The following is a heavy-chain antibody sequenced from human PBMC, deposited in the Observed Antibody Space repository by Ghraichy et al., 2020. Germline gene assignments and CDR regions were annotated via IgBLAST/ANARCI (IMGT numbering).Heavy chain of an antibody. J-gene: IGHJ3*02. V-gene: IGHV3-23*01. Sequence: GGSLRLSCAASGFTFSSYAMSWVRQAPGKGLEWVSAISGSGGSTYYADSVKGRFTISRDNSKNTLYLQMNSLRAEDTAVYYCAKDGAERFLEWLPLHTDAFDIWGQGTMVTVSS. D-gene: IGHD3-3*01. CDR1: GFTFSSYA. CDR2: ISGSGGST. CDR3: AKDGAERFLEWLPLHTDAFDI.